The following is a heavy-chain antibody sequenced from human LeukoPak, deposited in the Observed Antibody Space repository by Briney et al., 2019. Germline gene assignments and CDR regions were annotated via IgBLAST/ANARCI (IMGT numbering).Heavy chain of an antibody. J-gene: IGHJ4*02. V-gene: IGHV3-23*01. Sequence: GGSLRLSCAASGFTFRSYAMSWVRQAPGKGLEWVSSMSGSGGTTRYADSVKGRFTISRDNSKNTLYLQMNSLRAEDTAVYYCAKDWSYCSSGSCPAPTGNWGQGTLVTVSS. D-gene: IGHD2-15*01. CDR3: AKDWSYCSSGSCPAPTGN. CDR1: GFTFRSYA. CDR2: MSGSGGTT.